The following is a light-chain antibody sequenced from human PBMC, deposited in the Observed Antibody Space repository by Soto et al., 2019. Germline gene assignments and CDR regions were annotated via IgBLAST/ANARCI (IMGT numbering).Light chain of an antibody. J-gene: IGKJ1*01. CDR1: QSLISF. Sequence: IVLTQSPATLSFSPGERATLSCRASQSLISFVAWYQQHPGQAPRLLIYGASSRATGIPDRFSGSGSGTDFSLTIRRLEPDDFAVYYCQKYGNFWTFGQGTKVDI. V-gene: IGKV3-20*01. CDR2: GAS. CDR3: QKYGNFWT.